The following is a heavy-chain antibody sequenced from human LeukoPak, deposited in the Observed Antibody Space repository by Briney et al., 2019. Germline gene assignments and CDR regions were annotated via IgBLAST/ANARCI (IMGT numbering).Heavy chain of an antibody. CDR3: ARDNYAGANWFDP. V-gene: IGHV1-69*05. Sequence: SVKVSCKASGGTFSSYAISWVRQAPGQGLEWMGGIIPIFGTAHYAQKFQGRVTITTDESTSTAYMELSSLRSEDTAVYYCARDNYAGANWFDPWGQGTLVTVSS. J-gene: IGHJ5*02. CDR2: IIPIFGTA. D-gene: IGHD1-7*01. CDR1: GGTFSSYA.